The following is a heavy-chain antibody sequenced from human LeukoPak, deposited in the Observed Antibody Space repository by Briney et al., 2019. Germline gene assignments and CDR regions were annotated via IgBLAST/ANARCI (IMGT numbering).Heavy chain of an antibody. CDR1: GYTFTSYD. D-gene: IGHD6-6*01. CDR3: ATSYSSSSSEIDY. J-gene: IGHJ4*02. CDR2: MNPNSGNT. V-gene: IGHV1-8*01. Sequence: ASVKVSRKASGYTFTSYDTNWVRQATGQGLEWMGWMNPNSGNTGYAQKFQGRVTMTRNTSISTAYLELSSLRSEDTAVYYCATSYSSSSSEIDYWGQGTLVTVSS.